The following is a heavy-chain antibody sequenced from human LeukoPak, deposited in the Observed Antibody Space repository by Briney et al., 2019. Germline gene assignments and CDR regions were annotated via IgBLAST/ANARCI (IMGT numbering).Heavy chain of an antibody. D-gene: IGHD3-22*01. CDR1: GFTFSSYG. J-gene: IGHJ4*02. V-gene: IGHV3-30*18. CDR3: AKAHYYDSSVDY. CDR2: ISYDGSNK. Sequence: GGSLRLSCAASGFTFSSYGMHWVRQAPGKGLEWVAVISYDGSNKYYADSVKGRFTISRDNSKNTLYLQMNSLRAEVTAVYYCAKAHYYDSSVDYWGQGTLVTVSS.